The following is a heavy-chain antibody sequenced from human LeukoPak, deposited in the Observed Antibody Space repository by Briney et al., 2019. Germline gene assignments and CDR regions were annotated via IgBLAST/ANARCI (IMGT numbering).Heavy chain of an antibody. D-gene: IGHD4-17*01. CDR2: IIPIFGTA. J-gene: IGHJ4*02. CDR3: ARNTDYGDYVL. Sequence: ASVKVSCKASGGTFSSYAISWVRQAPGQGLEWMGGIIPIFGTANYAQKFQGGVTITADESTSTAYMELSSLRSEDTAVYYCARNTDYGDYVLWGQGTLVTVSS. CDR1: GGTFSSYA. V-gene: IGHV1-69*13.